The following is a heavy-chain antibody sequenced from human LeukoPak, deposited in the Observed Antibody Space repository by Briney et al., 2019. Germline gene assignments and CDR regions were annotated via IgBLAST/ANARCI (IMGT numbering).Heavy chain of an antibody. Sequence: GGSLRLSCAASGFTFSSYSMNWVRQAPGKGLEWVSSISSSSSYIYYADSVKGRFTISRDNAKNSLYLQMNSLRAEDTAVYYCARNMGYDFWSGYYHDYWGQGTLVTVSS. CDR3: ARNMGYDFWSGYYHDY. D-gene: IGHD3-3*01. V-gene: IGHV3-21*01. CDR2: ISSSSSYI. J-gene: IGHJ4*02. CDR1: GFTFSSYS.